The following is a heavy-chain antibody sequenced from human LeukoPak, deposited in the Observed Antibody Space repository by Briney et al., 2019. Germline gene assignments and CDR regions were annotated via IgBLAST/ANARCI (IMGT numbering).Heavy chain of an antibody. D-gene: IGHD3-10*01. CDR1: GFTFSDYY. J-gene: IGHJ4*02. CDR2: ISSSSYT. CDR3: ARDDGSGSSPLDY. V-gene: IGHV3-11*06. Sequence: NPGGSLRLSCAASGFTFSDYYMSWIRQAPGKGLEWVSYISSSSYTNYADSVKGRFTISRDNAKNSLYLQMNSLRAEDTAAYYCARDDGSGSSPLDYWGQGTLVTVSS.